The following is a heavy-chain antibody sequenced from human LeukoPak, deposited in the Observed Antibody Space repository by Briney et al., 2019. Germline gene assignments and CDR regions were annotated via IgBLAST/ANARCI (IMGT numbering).Heavy chain of an antibody. CDR2: IYYSGNS. J-gene: IGHJ5*02. CDR1: GGSVSSYR. CDR3: ARDAGSSWFDP. Sequence: RSSETLSLTCTVSGGSVSSYRWSWIRQPPGKGLEWIGYIYYSGNSNYNPSLKSRVTISIDTSKNKFSLKLSSVTAADTAVYYCARDAGSSWFDPWGQGTLVTVSS. D-gene: IGHD6-13*01. V-gene: IGHV4-59*02.